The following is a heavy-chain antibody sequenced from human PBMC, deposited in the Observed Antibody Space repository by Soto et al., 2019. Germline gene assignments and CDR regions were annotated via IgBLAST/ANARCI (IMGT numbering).Heavy chain of an antibody. CDR1: GFSLSNSGVG. D-gene: IGHD3-9*01. CDR3: VQRLREDVILTGYFDY. Sequence: QITLKESGPTLVKPTQTLTLTCTFSGFSLSNSGVGVGWIRQHPGEALAWLGLLYWDDDKGYSPSLKSRLTITKDNSKNQVLLTMTNMDPVGTATYYLVQRLREDVILTGYFDYLGQGTLVTGSS. V-gene: IGHV2-5*02. J-gene: IGHJ4*02. CDR2: LYWDDDK.